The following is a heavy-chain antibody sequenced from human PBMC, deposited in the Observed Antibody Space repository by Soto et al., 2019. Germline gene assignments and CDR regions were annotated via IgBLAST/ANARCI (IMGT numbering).Heavy chain of an antibody. CDR3: ARKKLDRTFNKYYYNGMDV. J-gene: IGHJ6*02. CDR2: ISYDGIKK. Sequence: QVQLVESGGGVVQPGRSLRLSCAASGFTFSSYGMHWVRQAPGKGLEWVAVISYDGIKKYYSDSVKGRFTISRDNSQNTLYLQMNSLRAEDTAVFYCARKKLDRTFNKYYYNGMDVWGQGTTVTVSS. CDR1: GFTFSSYG. D-gene: IGHD3-16*01. V-gene: IGHV3-30*03.